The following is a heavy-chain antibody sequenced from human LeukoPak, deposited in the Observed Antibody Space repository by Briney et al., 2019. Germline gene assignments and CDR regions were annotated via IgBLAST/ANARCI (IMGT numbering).Heavy chain of an antibody. D-gene: IGHD1-26*01. CDR2: IYYSGST. CDR3: ARDHWQVGATHYHYGMDV. J-gene: IGHJ6*02. Sequence: SETLSLTCTVSGGSISSYYWSWIRQPPGKGLEWIGYIYYSGSTNYNPSLKSRVTISVDTSKNQFSLKLSSVTAADTAVYYCARDHWQVGATHYHYGMDVWGQGTTVTVSS. V-gene: IGHV4-59*01. CDR1: GGSISSYY.